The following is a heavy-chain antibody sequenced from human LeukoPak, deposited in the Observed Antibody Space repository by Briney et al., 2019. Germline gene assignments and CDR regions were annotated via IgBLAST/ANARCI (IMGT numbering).Heavy chain of an antibody. CDR2: IYHSGST. V-gene: IGHV4-4*02. CDR1: GGSISSSNW. Sequence: PSETLSLTCAVSGGSISSSNWWSWARQPPGKGLEWIGEIYHSGSTNYNPSLKSRVTISVDTSKNQFSLKLSSVTAADTAVYYCARGHHSFTDYWSQGILVTVSS. J-gene: IGHJ4*02. CDR3: ARGHHSFTDY. D-gene: IGHD2/OR15-2a*01.